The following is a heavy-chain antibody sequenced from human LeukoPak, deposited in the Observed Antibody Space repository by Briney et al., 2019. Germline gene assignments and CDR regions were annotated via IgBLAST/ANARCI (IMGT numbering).Heavy chain of an antibody. CDR1: GGSFSGYY. Sequence: SETLSLTCAVYGGSFSGYYWSWIRQPPGKGLEWIGEINHSGSTNYNPSLKSRVTISVDTSKNQFSLKLSSVTAADTAVYYCAIYKRGSWGTFDYWGQGTLVTVSS. CDR2: INHSGST. D-gene: IGHD1-14*01. V-gene: IGHV4-34*01. CDR3: AIYKRGSWGTFDY. J-gene: IGHJ4*02.